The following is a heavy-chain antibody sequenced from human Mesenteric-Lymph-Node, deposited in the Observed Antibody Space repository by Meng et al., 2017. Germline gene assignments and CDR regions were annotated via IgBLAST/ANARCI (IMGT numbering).Heavy chain of an antibody. D-gene: IGHD2-2*01. CDR2: INTNTGNP. V-gene: IGHV7-4-1*02. J-gene: IGHJ4*02. CDR1: GNTLPSYA. Sequence: QVLGVHSGLELEKPGAVVKVPCRASGNTLPSYAMNWGRQAPGQGLEWMGWINTNTGNPTYAKGFTGRFVFSLDTSVSTAYLQISSLKAEDTAVYYCARETLGYCSSTSCYIGPPDYWGQGTLVTVSS. CDR3: ARETLGYCSSTSCYIGPPDY.